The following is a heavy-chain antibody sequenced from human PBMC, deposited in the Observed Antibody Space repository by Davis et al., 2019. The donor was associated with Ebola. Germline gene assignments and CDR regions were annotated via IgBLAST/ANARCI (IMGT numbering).Heavy chain of an antibody. CDR1: GGSISSGGYY. V-gene: IGHV4-61*08. Sequence: PSETLSLTCTVSGGSISSGGYYWSWIRQHPGKGLEWIGYIYFSGSSNYNPSLSSRVTISVDTSKSQFSLKVNSVSAADTAVYFCARGLRDGYNSYYLDYWGQGSLVTVSS. J-gene: IGHJ4*02. CDR3: ARGLRDGYNSYYLDY. D-gene: IGHD5-24*01. CDR2: IYFSGSS.